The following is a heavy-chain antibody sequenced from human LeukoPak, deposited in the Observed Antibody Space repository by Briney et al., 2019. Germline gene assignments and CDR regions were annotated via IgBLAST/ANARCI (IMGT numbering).Heavy chain of an antibody. CDR2: IYYSGST. V-gene: IGHV4-61*01. CDR3: ARDRGVDSSGYYARGFDY. J-gene: IGHJ4*02. Sequence: SETLSLTCTVSGGSISSGSYYWSWIRQPPGKGLEWIGYIYYSGSTNYNPSLKSRVTISVDTSKNQFSLKLSSVTAADTAVYYCARDRGVDSSGYYARGFDYWGQGTLVTVSS. D-gene: IGHD3-22*01. CDR1: GGSISSGSYY.